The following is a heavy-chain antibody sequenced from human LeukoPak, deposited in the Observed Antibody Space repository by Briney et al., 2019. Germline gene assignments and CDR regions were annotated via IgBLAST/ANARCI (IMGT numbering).Heavy chain of an antibody. V-gene: IGHV1-2*02. CDR1: GYTFTGYY. CDR2: INPNSGGT. Sequence: GASVKVSCKASGYTFTGYYMHWVRQAPGQGLEWMGWINPNSGGTNYAQKFQGRVTMTRDTSISTAYMELSRLRSDDTAVYYCARERTTSCYSGCAFDIWGQGTMVTVSS. CDR3: ARERTTSCYSGCAFDI. D-gene: IGHD2-2*02. J-gene: IGHJ3*02.